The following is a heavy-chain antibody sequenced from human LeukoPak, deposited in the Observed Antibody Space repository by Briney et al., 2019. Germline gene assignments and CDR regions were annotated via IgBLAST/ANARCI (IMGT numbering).Heavy chain of an antibody. J-gene: IGHJ6*02. Sequence: SETLSLTCKVSGGSIGSVGYQWSWIRQAPGKGLEWIGYISHRGSPLYNPSLKSRVAMSVDTSENQVSLRLNSVTAADTGVYYCARHASIDSSSWLNYYYYYGMDVWGQGTTVTVSS. CDR1: GGSIGSVGYQ. V-gene: IGHV4-61*08. CDR2: ISHRGSP. CDR3: ARHASIDSSSWLNYYYYYGMDV. D-gene: IGHD6-13*01.